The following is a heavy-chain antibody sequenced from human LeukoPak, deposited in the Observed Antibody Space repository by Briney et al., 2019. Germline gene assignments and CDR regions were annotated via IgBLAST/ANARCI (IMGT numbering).Heavy chain of an antibody. CDR2: IIPILGIA. Sequence: SVKVSCKASGGTFSSYAISWVRQAPGQGLEWMGRIIPILGIANYAQKFQGRVTITADKSTSTAYMELSSLRSDDTAVYYCARGGYSYYYESRGYYYWGQGTLVTVSS. CDR1: GGTFSSYA. V-gene: IGHV1-69*04. D-gene: IGHD3-22*01. CDR3: ARGGYSYYYESRGYYY. J-gene: IGHJ4*02.